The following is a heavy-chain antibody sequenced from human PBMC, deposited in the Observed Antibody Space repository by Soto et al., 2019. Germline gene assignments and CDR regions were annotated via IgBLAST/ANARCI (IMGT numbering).Heavy chain of an antibody. CDR2: INPSDGNR. V-gene: IGHV1-18*01. D-gene: IGHD3-22*01. Sequence: GTSVKVSCEASGDRYSFYGINWVRQAPGQGLEWMGWINPSDGNRNFAQKFEDRVTMTTATSTNTVFLELRSLKSDDTAIYYCARDRLRGYDSSGFYSWGQGTMVTVSS. J-gene: IGHJ4*02. CDR3: ARDRLRGYDSSGFYS. CDR1: GDRYSFYG.